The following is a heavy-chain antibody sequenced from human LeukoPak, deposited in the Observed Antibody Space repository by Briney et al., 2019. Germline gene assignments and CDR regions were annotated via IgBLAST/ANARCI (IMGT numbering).Heavy chain of an antibody. J-gene: IGHJ4*02. CDR3: AREVWDYDILTGYFDY. CDR1: GYTLTSYS. CDR2: ISAYNGNT. Sequence: ASVKASCKASGYTLTSYSFSWVRQAPGQGLEWMGWISAYNGNTNYAQKFQGRVTMTTDTSTSTAYMELRSLRSDDTAVYYCAREVWDYDILTGYFDYWGQGTLVTVSS. D-gene: IGHD3-9*01. V-gene: IGHV1-18*04.